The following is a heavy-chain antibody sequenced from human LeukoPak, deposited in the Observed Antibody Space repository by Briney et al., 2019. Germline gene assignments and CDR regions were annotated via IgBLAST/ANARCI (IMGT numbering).Heavy chain of an antibody. D-gene: IGHD6-13*01. CDR3: AKDEQQLARLPYFDY. Sequence: GGSLRLSCAASGFTFSSYAMSWVRQAPGKGLELVSAISGSGGSTYYADSVKGRFTISRDNSKNTLYLQMNSLRAEDTAVYYCAKDEQQLARLPYFDYWGQGTLVTVSS. J-gene: IGHJ4*02. CDR2: ISGSGGST. V-gene: IGHV3-23*01. CDR1: GFTFSSYA.